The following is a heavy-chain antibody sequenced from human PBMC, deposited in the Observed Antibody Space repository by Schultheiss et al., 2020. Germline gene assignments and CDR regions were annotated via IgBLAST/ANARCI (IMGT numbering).Heavy chain of an antibody. CDR2: LNGDGMAT. CDR1: GFSFSSYW. Sequence: GGSLRLSCAASGFSFSSYWMHWVRQAPGKGLVWVSRLNGDGMATSYAVYARGRFTISRDNVENTVYLQMNSLTVEDSAVYYCAAVRPDSSSPYYFQHWGKGTLVTVSS. V-gene: IGHV3-74*01. D-gene: IGHD6-13*01. CDR3: AAVRPDSSSPYYFQH. J-gene: IGHJ4*02.